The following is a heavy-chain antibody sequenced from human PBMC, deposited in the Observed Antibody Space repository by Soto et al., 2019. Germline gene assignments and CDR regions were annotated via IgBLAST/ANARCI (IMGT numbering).Heavy chain of an antibody. Sequence: GGSLRLSCAASGFTFDIYGMHWVRQAPGKGLEWVSLIWFDGSNQYYSDSVKGRFTISRDNSKNTLFLQMNSLRAEDTAVYYCARGCGHNYGFSDYWGQGTLVTVSS. J-gene: IGHJ4*02. D-gene: IGHD5-18*01. CDR1: GFTFDIYG. CDR3: ARGCGHNYGFSDY. V-gene: IGHV3-33*01. CDR2: IWFDGSNQ.